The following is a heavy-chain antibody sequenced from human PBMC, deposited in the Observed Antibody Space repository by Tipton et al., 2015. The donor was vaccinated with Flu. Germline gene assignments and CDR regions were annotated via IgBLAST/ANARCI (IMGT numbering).Heavy chain of an antibody. CDR2: IYHTGNT. D-gene: IGHD2-15*01. Sequence: WSWIRQPPGKGLEWIGYIYHTGNTYYSPSLKSRVTISLDRSKNHFSLNLSSVTAADTAVYYCARYCSGATCYDGAHAFDIWGPGTLVTVSS. V-gene: IGHV4-30-2*01. J-gene: IGHJ3*02. CDR3: ARYCSGATCYDGAHAFDI.